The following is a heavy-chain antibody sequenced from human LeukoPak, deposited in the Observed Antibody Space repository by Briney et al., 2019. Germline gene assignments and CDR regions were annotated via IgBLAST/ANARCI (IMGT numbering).Heavy chain of an antibody. V-gene: IGHV4-59*08. Sequence: SETLSLTCTVSGGSISSYYWGWIRQPPGKGLEWIGYIYYSGSTNYNPSLKSRVTISVDTSKNQFSLKLSSVTAADTAVYYCARQTLILIAFDIWGQGTMVTVSS. D-gene: IGHD2/OR15-2a*01. CDR2: IYYSGST. CDR3: ARQTLILIAFDI. CDR1: GGSISSYY. J-gene: IGHJ3*02.